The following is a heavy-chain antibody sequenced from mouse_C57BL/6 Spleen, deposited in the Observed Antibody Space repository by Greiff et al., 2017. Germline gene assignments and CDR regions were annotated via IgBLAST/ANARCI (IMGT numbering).Heavy chain of an antibody. J-gene: IGHJ1*03. Sequence: QVQLQQSGPGLVAPSQSLSITCTVSGFSLTSYAISWVRQPPGKGLEWLGVIWTGGGTNYNSALKSRLSISKDNSKSQVFLKMNSLQTDDTARYYCARNEVGYYYGSSYSYWYFDVWGTGTTVTVSS. CDR2: IWTGGGT. V-gene: IGHV2-9-1*01. CDR3: ARNEVGYYYGSSYSYWYFDV. CDR1: GFSLTSYA. D-gene: IGHD1-1*01.